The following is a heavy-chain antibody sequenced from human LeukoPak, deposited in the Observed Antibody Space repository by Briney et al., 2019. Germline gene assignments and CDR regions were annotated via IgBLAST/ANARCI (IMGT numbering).Heavy chain of an antibody. D-gene: IGHD5-18*01. CDR3: WRGPDTAMVSLDY. CDR1: GYSFTSYW. CDR2: IYPGDSDT. J-gene: IGHJ4*02. Sequence: GESLKISCKGSGYSFTSYWIGWVRQMPGKGLEWMGIIYPGDSDTRYSPSFQGQVTISADKTISTAYLQWSSLKASDTAMYYWWRGPDTAMVSLDYWGQGTLVTVSS. V-gene: IGHV5-51*01.